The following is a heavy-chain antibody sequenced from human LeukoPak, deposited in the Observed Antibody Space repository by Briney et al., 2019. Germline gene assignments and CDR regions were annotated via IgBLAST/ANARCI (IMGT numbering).Heavy chain of an antibody. CDR3: ARGIYDFWSGYYQPYFDY. D-gene: IGHD3-3*01. CDR2: ISSSSSTI. CDR1: GFIFSSYS. J-gene: IGHJ4*02. Sequence: GGSLRLSCAASGFIFSSYSMNWVRQAPGKGLEWVSYISSSSSTIYYADSVKGRFTISRDNAKNSLYLQLNSLRAEDTAVYYCARGIYDFWSGYYQPYFDYWGQGTLVTVSS. V-gene: IGHV3-48*01.